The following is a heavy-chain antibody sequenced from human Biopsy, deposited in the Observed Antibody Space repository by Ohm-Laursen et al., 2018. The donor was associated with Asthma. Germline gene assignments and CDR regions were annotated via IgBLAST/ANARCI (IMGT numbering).Heavy chain of an antibody. J-gene: IGHJ4*02. V-gene: IGHV3-30*18. CDR3: AKEVFPGWELRRGPDS. D-gene: IGHD1-26*01. Sequence: SLRLSCTASGFSFSNYGMHWVRQAPGKGLDWVAVKSFDGTNRNYTDPVKGRFTISRDNSRNTLHLEMNSLRAEDTAVYFCAKEVFPGWELRRGPDSWGQGTLVTVSS. CDR1: GFSFSNYG. CDR2: KSFDGTNR.